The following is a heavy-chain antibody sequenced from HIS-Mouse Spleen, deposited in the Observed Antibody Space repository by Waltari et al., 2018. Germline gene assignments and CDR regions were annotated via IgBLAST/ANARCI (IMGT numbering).Heavy chain of an antibody. Sequence: QLQLQESGPGLVKPSETLSLTCPVSGGSISSSSYYWGWIRQPPGKGLDWIGSIYYSGSTYYNPSLKSRVTISVDTSKNQFSLKLSSVTAADTAVYYCAREIPYSSSWYDWYFDLWGRGTLVTVSS. V-gene: IGHV4-39*07. J-gene: IGHJ2*01. CDR2: IYYSGST. CDR3: AREIPYSSSWYDWYFDL. D-gene: IGHD6-13*01. CDR1: GGSISSSSYY.